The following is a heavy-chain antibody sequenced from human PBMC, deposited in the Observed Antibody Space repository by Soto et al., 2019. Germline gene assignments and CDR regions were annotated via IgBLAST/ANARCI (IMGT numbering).Heavy chain of an antibody. CDR2: IYYSGST. CDR3: ARRAGENDDAFDI. CDR1: GGSISSYY. J-gene: IGHJ3*02. D-gene: IGHD7-27*01. V-gene: IGHV4-59*01. Sequence: SETLSLTCTVSGGSISSYYWSWIRQPPGKGLEWIGYIYYSGSTNYNPSLKSRVTISVDTSKNQFSLKLSSVTAADTAVYYCARRAGENDDAFDIWGQGTMVTVSS.